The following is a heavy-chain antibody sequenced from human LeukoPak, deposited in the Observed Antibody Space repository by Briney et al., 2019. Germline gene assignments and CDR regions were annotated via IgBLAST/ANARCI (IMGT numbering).Heavy chain of an antibody. V-gene: IGHV4-38-2*02. Sequence: PSETLSLTCTVSGYSISSGYYWGWIRQPPGKGLEWIGSIYHSGSTYYNPSLKSRVTISVDTSKNQFSLKLSAVTVADTAVYYCASVAEGQLVLFSAFDIWGQGTMVTVSS. J-gene: IGHJ3*02. D-gene: IGHD6-13*01. CDR1: GYSISSGYY. CDR2: IYHSGST. CDR3: ASVAEGQLVLFSAFDI.